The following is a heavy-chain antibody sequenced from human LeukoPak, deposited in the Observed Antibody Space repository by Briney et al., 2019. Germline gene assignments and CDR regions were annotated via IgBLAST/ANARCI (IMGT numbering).Heavy chain of an antibody. CDR1: GFGFSDSY. CDR2: ISGSGSTI. V-gene: IGHV3-11*04. Sequence: GGSLRLSCVVSGFGFSDSYMTWIRQTPGKGLEWLAYISGSGSTIYYADSVKGRFTISRDNAKNSLYLQMNSLRAEDTAVYYCARETYYYGSGSSIFDYWGQGTLVTVSS. CDR3: ARETYYYGSGSSIFDY. J-gene: IGHJ4*02. D-gene: IGHD3-10*01.